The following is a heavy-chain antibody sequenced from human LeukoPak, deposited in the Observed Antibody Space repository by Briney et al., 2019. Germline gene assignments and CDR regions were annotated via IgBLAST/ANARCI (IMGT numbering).Heavy chain of an antibody. J-gene: IGHJ4*02. Sequence: GGSLRLSCAASGFTFSSCGMHWVRQAPDKALERLAVFSYDRTNKYYRDSVKGRFTISRDNSKNTLYLQMNSLRAEDTAVYYCVKEADSGYYRTSDYWGQGTLVTVSS. CDR1: GFTFSSCG. D-gene: IGHD5-12*01. CDR2: FSYDRTNK. CDR3: VKEADSGYYRTSDY. V-gene: IGHV3-30*18.